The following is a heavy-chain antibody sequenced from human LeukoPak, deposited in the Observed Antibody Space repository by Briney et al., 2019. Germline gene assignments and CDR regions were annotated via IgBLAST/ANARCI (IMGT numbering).Heavy chain of an antibody. CDR1: GGSFSGYY. D-gene: IGHD3-9*01. CDR3: ARPGYDILTGLGWFDP. J-gene: IGHJ5*02. V-gene: IGHV4-34*01. Sequence: SETLSLTCAVYGGSFSGYYWSWIRQPPGKGLEWIGEINHSGSTNYNPSLKSRVTISVDTSKNQFSLKLSSVTAADTAVYYCARPGYDILTGLGWFDPWGQGTLVTVSS. CDR2: INHSGST.